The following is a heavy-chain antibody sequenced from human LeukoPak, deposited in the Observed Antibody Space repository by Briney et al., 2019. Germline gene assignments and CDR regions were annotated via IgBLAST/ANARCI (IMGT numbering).Heavy chain of an antibody. Sequence: PGGSLRLSCAASGFIFSSYTMNWVRQAPGKGLEWVASINQDASEKHLVDSVKGRFTISRDNAKNSLFLQMNSLRVEDTAVYYCTTYSAFDVWGQGTMVTVSS. CDR3: TTYSAFDV. CDR1: GFIFSSYT. V-gene: IGHV3-7*05. J-gene: IGHJ3*01. CDR2: INQDASEK. D-gene: IGHD4-17*01.